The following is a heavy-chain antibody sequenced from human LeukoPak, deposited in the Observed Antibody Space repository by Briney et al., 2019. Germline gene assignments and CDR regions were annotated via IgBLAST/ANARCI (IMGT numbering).Heavy chain of an antibody. Sequence: PSETLSLTCTVSGGSISSSTYYWGWIRQPPGKGLEWIGSISYSGSTYYNPSLKSRVTISVDTSKNQFSLKLTSVTATDTAVYYCARRREGVTDAFDIWGQGTMVTLSS. CDR1: GGSISSSTYY. J-gene: IGHJ3*02. CDR2: ISYSGST. V-gene: IGHV4-39*01. CDR3: ARRREGVTDAFDI. D-gene: IGHD3-10*01.